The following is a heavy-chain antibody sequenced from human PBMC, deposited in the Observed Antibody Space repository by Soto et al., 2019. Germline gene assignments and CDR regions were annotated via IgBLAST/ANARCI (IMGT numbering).Heavy chain of an antibody. J-gene: IGHJ4*02. D-gene: IGHD3-16*02. Sequence: EVQLLESGGGLVQPGGSLRLSCVASGFTFSNYAMSWVRQAPGKGLEWVSDVSASGANTYYADSVKGRFTISRDNSKNTVYLQMNSLRAEDTAAYYCAPPNYDYIWGSYPNFDYWGQGTLVTVSS. V-gene: IGHV3-23*01. CDR3: APPNYDYIWGSYPNFDY. CDR1: GFTFSNYA. CDR2: VSASGANT.